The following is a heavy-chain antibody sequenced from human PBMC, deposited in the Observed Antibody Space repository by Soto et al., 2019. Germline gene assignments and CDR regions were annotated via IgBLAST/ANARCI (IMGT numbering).Heavy chain of an antibody. CDR3: ARDVSSSGWYGYYYYGMDV. V-gene: IGHV4-34*01. Sequence: QVQLQQGGAGLLKPSETLSLTCAVYGGSFSGYYWSWIRQPPGKGLEWIGEINHSGSTNYNPSLNRRVTISVDTSKDQFSLKLSSVTAADTAVYYCARDVSSSGWYGYYYYGMDVWGQGTTVTVSS. CDR1: GGSFSGYY. D-gene: IGHD6-19*01. J-gene: IGHJ6*02. CDR2: INHSGST.